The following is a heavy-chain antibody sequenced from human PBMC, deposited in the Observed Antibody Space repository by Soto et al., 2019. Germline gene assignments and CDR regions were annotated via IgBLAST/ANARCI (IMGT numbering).Heavy chain of an antibody. V-gene: IGHV3-74*01. D-gene: IGHD1-26*01. CDR1: GFPFSIYW. CDR2: IDNAGSSA. CDR3: TRVGGSVSGMDV. Sequence: PGVSLRLSCAASGFPFSIYWMHWVRPAPGKGPVWVSRIDNAGSSARYADSVKGRFTISRDNAKNTVYLQMNSLRAEDTAVYYCTRVGGSVSGMDVWGQGTTVTVSS. J-gene: IGHJ6*02.